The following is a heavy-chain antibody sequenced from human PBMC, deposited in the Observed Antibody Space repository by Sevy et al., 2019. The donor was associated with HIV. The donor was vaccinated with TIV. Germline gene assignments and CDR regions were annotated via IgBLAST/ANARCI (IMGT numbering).Heavy chain of an antibody. V-gene: IGHV3-48*02. CDR2: ISSSSSTI. J-gene: IGHJ4*02. CDR3: ARERSGRGDDLDY. CDR1: GFTFSSYY. Sequence: GGSLRLSCAASGFTFSSYYMNWVRQAPGKGLEWVSFISSSSSTIYYADSVKGRFTISRDNAKNSLYLQMNSLRDEDTAVYFCARERSGRGDDLDYWGQGTLVTVSS. D-gene: IGHD1-26*01.